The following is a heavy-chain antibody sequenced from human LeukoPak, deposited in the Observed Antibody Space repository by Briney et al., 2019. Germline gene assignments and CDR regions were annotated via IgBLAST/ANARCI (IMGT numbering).Heavy chain of an antibody. D-gene: IGHD1-26*01. Sequence: GGSLRLSCAASGFTFDDYAMHWVRQAPGKGLEWVSGISWNSGSIGYADSVKGRFTISRDNAKNSLYLQMNSLRAEDTAVYYCARVGATEIDYWGQGTLVTVSS. CDR3: ARVGATEIDY. V-gene: IGHV3-9*01. CDR2: ISWNSGSI. CDR1: GFTFDDYA. J-gene: IGHJ4*02.